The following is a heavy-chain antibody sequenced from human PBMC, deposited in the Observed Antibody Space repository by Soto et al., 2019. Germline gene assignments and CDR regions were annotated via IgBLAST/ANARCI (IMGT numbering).Heavy chain of an antibody. J-gene: IGHJ4*02. Sequence: QVQLVQSGGELKKPGASVTVSCKASGYTFTNYAISWVRQAPGRGLEWMGWVNTYNGNPNYAQIFQGRVTMTTDTSTGTAYMELRSLNSDDSAIYYCARDSQYSTSWQRFDSWGQGTLVTVSS. CDR1: GYTFTNYA. CDR3: ARDSQYSTSWQRFDS. D-gene: IGHD6-13*01. V-gene: IGHV1-18*01. CDR2: VNTYNGNP.